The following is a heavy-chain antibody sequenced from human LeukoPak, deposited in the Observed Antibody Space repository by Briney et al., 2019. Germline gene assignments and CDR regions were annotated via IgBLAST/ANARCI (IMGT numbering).Heavy chain of an antibody. V-gene: IGHV3-30-3*01. J-gene: IGHJ4*02. Sequence: GGSLRLSCAASGFTFSSYAMHWVRQAPGKGLEWVAVISYDGSNKYYADFVKGRFTISRDNSKNTLYLQMNSLRAEDTAVYYCARAARASTIVVAIPLDYWGQGTLVTVYS. CDR2: ISYDGSNK. D-gene: IGHD3-22*01. CDR1: GFTFSSYA. CDR3: ARAARASTIVVAIPLDY.